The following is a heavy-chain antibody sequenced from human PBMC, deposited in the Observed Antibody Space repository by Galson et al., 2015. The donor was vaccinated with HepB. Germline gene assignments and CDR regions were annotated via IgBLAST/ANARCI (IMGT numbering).Heavy chain of an antibody. CDR3: ARSLEGNWVPPLDY. CDR1: RFTFSNYV. Sequence: SLRLSCAASRFTFSNYVINWVRQAPGKGLEWVSAIAASGKTFYADFVKGQFTISRDNSKKTVYLQMNSLRDADTAVYYCARSLEGNWVPPLDYWGQGTLVTVS. D-gene: IGHD7-27*01. V-gene: IGHV3-23*01. CDR2: IAASGKT. J-gene: IGHJ4*02.